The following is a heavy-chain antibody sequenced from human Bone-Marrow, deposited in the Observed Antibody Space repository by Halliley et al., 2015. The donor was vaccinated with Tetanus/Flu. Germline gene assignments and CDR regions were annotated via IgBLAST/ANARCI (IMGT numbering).Heavy chain of an antibody. D-gene: IGHD3-22*01. V-gene: IGHV1-18*04. CDR2: ISGYNGNT. CDR1: SYSFSSHG. J-gene: IGHJ2*01. CDR3: ARNGYYDSSGYYYDL. Sequence: QLVQPGAEVKKPGASVKVSCKASSYSFSSHGISWVRQAPGQGLEWMGWISGYNGNTDYARKFQGRVTMTADTSTSTAYMELRSLTSDDTAVYYCARNGYYDSSGYYYDLWGRGTLVTVSS.